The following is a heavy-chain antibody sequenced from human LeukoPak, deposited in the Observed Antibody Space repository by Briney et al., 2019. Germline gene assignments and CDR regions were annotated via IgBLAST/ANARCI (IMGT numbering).Heavy chain of an antibody. CDR3: ARVQATVGFAFDI. CDR1: GYTFSGLY. CDR2: MKPNRGDT. J-gene: IGHJ3*02. Sequence: ASVKVSWKASGYTFSGLYMDWVRPAPGQGPEGMGWMKPNRGDTKYAPKFQGRVTMTRAMSISPAYVEVNRLTSDDPPVYYCARVQATVGFAFDIWGPGTMVTVSS. D-gene: IGHD2-21*02. V-gene: IGHV1-2*02.